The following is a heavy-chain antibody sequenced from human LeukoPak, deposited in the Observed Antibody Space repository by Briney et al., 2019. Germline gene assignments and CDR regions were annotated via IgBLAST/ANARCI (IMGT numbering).Heavy chain of an antibody. Sequence: ASVKVSCKVSGYTLTELSMHWVRQAPGKGLEWMGGFDPEDGETIYAQKFQGRVTMTEDTSTDTAYMELSSLRSEDTAVYYCATEIVGATKGRNWFDPWGQGTLVTLSS. CDR1: GYTLTELS. CDR2: FDPEDGET. J-gene: IGHJ5*02. CDR3: ATEIVGATKGRNWFDP. V-gene: IGHV1-24*01. D-gene: IGHD1-26*01.